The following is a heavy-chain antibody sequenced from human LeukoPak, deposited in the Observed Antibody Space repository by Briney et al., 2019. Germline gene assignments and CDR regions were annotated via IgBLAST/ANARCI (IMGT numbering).Heavy chain of an antibody. CDR2: IVVGSGNT. Sequence: ASVKVSCKASGFTFTSSAMQWVRQARGQRLEWIEWIVVGSGNTNYAQKFQERVTITRDMSTSTAYMELSSLRSEDTAVYYCAAHFDYYDSSGYNDYWGQGTLVTVSS. CDR3: AAHFDYYDSSGYNDY. J-gene: IGHJ4*02. V-gene: IGHV1-58*02. D-gene: IGHD3-22*01. CDR1: GFTFTSSA.